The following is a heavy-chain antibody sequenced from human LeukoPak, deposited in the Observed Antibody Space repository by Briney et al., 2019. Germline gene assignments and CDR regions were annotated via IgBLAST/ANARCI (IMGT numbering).Heavy chain of an antibody. CDR2: IYTSGST. CDR3: ARLYGDYPPFNWFDP. Sequence: SQTLSLTCTVSGGSISSGSYYWSWLRQPAGKGLEGMGRIYTSGSTNYNPSLKSRVTISVDKSNNQFSLKLSSVTAADTAVYYCARLYGDYPPFNWFDPWGQGTLVTVSS. V-gene: IGHV4-61*02. J-gene: IGHJ5*02. D-gene: IGHD4-17*01. CDR1: GGSISSGSYY.